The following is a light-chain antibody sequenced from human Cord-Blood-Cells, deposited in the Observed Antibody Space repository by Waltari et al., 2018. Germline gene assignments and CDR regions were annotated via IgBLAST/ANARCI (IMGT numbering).Light chain of an antibody. CDR3: SSDTSSSTLVV. J-gene: IGLJ2*01. V-gene: IGLV2-14*01. CDR1: SSDVGGYNY. Sequence: QSALTQPASVSGSPGQSITISCTGTSSDVGGYNYVSWYQQHPGKAPKLMIYEVSNPTSVVSKRVSGAYAGNTASLTIAGLQAENEADYYCSSDTSSSTLVVFGGGTKLTVL. CDR2: EVS.